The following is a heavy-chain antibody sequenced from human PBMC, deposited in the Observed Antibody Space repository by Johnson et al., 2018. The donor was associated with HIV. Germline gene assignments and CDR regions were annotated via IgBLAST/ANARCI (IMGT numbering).Heavy chain of an antibody. V-gene: IGHV3-66*02. D-gene: IGHD6-13*01. J-gene: IGHJ3*02. CDR1: GFTVSSNY. Sequence: VQLMESGGGLVQHGGSLRLSCAASGFTVSSNYMSWVRQAPGKGLEWVSVIYSGGSTYYADSVKGRFTISRDKSKNTLYLQMNSLRTEDTAVYYCARVGSTWTDAFDIWGQGTMVTVSS. CDR3: ARVGSTWTDAFDI. CDR2: IYSGGST.